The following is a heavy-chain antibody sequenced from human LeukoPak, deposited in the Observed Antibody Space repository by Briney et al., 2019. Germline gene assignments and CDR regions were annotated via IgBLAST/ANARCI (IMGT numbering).Heavy chain of an antibody. D-gene: IGHD4-17*01. J-gene: IGHJ3*01. Sequence: PSETLSLTCTVSGGSVSSYYWNWTRQPPGRGLEWIAYIHYSGSTNYNPSLRSRVAMSVDTSKNQFSLRLRSVTATDTAVYYCAAELYGVYTDCCTFHLWGQGTLVTVSS. CDR2: IHYSGST. CDR3: AAELYGVYTDCCTFHL. V-gene: IGHV4-59*08. CDR1: GGSVSSYY.